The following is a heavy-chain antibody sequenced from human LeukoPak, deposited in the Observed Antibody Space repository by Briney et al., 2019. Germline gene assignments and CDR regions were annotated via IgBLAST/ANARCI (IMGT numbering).Heavy chain of an antibody. V-gene: IGHV1-69*06. CDR2: IIPIFGTA. D-gene: IGHD6-19*01. J-gene: IGHJ6*03. CDR1: GGTFSSYA. CDR3: AKDSEQWLDYYYYMDV. Sequence: SVKVSCKASGGTFSSYAISWVRQAPGQGLEWMGGIIPIFGTANYAQKFQGRVTITADKSTSTAYMELSSLRSEDTAVYYCAKDSEQWLDYYYYMDVWGKGTTVTISS.